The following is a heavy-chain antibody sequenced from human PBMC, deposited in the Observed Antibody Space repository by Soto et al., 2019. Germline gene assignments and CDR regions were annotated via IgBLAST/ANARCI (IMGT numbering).Heavy chain of an antibody. D-gene: IGHD2-2*01. Sequence: QLQLQESGPRLVKPSETLSLTCSVSGGSISSSSYSWGWIRQPPGKGLEWIGTIYYSGGTHYNPSLEGRVAISADTPNNQLSLRLSSVTAADTAVYYCGRQPGHCGSTTCFGYYSVDAWGQGTTVTVS. CDR3: GRQPGHCGSTTCFGYYSVDA. CDR2: IYYSGGT. V-gene: IGHV4-39*01. CDR1: GGSISSSSYS. J-gene: IGHJ6*02.